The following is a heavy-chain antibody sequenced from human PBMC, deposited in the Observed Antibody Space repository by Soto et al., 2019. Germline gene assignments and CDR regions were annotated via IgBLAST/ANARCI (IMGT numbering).Heavy chain of an antibody. V-gene: IGHV3-23*01. J-gene: IGHJ4*02. D-gene: IGHD2-2*01. CDR3: AMDLSRTSCYDFDY. Sequence: EVQLLESGGGLVQPGGSLRLSCAASGFTFRNYAMSWARQAPGKGLEWVSAISGSGGTTHYADSVKGRFTISSDKSKNTLDLQMNSLRVEDPAVYYCAMDLSRTSCYDFDYWSQGRPVTVSS. CDR1: GFTFRNYA. CDR2: ISGSGGTT.